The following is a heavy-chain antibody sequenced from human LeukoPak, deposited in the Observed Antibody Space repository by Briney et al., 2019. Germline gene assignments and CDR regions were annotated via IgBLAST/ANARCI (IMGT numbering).Heavy chain of an antibody. CDR2: ISGSGGST. V-gene: IGHV3-23*01. Sequence: TGGSLRLSCAASGFTFSSYAMSWVRQAPGKGLEWVSAISGSGGSTYYADSVKGRFTISRDNSKNTLYLQMNSLRAEDTAVYYCAKDWRDGYNLALDYWGQGTLVTVSS. J-gene: IGHJ4*02. CDR1: GFTFSSYA. CDR3: AKDWRDGYNLALDY. D-gene: IGHD5-24*01.